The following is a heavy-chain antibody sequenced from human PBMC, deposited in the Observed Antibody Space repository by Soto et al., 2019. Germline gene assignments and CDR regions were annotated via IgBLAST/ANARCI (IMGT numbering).Heavy chain of an antibody. V-gene: IGHV5-51*01. CDR2: IYPGDSDT. CDR1: GYSFTSYW. J-gene: IGHJ6*02. D-gene: IGHD6-13*01. CDR3: ARGLAAAGTHYYYYGMDV. Sequence: GESLKISCKGSGYSFTSYWIGWVRQMPGKGLEWMGIIYPGDSDTRYSPSFQGQVTVSADKSISTAYLQWSSLKASDTAMYYCARGLAAAGTHYYYYGMDVWGQGTTVTVSS.